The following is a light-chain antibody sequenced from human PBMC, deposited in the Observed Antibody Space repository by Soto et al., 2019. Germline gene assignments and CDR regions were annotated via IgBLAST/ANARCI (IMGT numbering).Light chain of an antibody. CDR3: QQYNRYWT. CDR2: AAS. Sequence: DIQMTQSPSTLSASVGDRVTITCRASHSISSWLAWYQQKPGKAPNLLIYAASTLESGVPSRFSGSASGTEFTLTISSLQPDDFATYYCQQYNRYWTFGQGTKVEIK. CDR1: HSISSW. V-gene: IGKV1-5*01. J-gene: IGKJ1*01.